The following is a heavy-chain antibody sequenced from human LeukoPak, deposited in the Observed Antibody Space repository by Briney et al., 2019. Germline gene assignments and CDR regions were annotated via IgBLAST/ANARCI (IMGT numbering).Heavy chain of an antibody. CDR2: ISSSSSYI. Sequence: SGGSLRLSCAASGFTFSSYSMSWVRQAPGKGLEWVSSISSSSSYIYYADSVKGRFTISRDNAKNSLYLQMNSLRAEDTAVYYCARDSTYYYDSSGYYPRGQGTLVTVSS. CDR3: ARDSTYYYDSSGYYP. J-gene: IGHJ4*02. CDR1: GFTFSSYS. D-gene: IGHD3-22*01. V-gene: IGHV3-21*01.